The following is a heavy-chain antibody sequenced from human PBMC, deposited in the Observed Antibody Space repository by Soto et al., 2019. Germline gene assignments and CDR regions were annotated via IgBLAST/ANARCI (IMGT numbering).Heavy chain of an antibody. Sequence: GESLKISCAASGFTFSTYGMSWVRQAPGKGLEWVSGITGSGNSGSGGSTYYADSVKGRFTISRDNSKNTLYLQMNTLRAEDTAVYYCAKDILWFGEGGKGTTVTVSS. CDR2: ITGSGNSGSGGST. CDR1: GFTFSTYG. CDR3: AKDILWFGE. D-gene: IGHD3-10*01. J-gene: IGHJ6*04. V-gene: IGHV3-23*01.